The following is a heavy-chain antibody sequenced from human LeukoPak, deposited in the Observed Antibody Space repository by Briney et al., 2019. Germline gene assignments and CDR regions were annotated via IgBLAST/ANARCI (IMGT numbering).Heavy chain of an antibody. Sequence: GWSLRLSCLTSGVTFRDYGLGWVRQAPGMGLEGVSFIRSRIYGGAPEYAASVRGRFSVSRDDSESIAYLQMNNLKSEDTAVYYCARGQTVSGARYYFDFWSPGTLVTVSS. J-gene: IGHJ4*02. V-gene: IGHV3-49*04. CDR3: ARGQTVSGARYYFDF. CDR2: IRSRIYGGAP. CDR1: GVTFRDYG. D-gene: IGHD3-10*01.